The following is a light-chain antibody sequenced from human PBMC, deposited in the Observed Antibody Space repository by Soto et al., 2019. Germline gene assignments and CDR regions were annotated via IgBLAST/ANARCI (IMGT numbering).Light chain of an antibody. CDR1: ESISSW. V-gene: IGKV1-5*01. CDR3: QQYHSYPLT. Sequence: DIQMTQPPSTLSASVGDRFTIGFRASESISSWLAWYQQKPGKAPKLLIYDASNLESGVPSRFSGSESGTDFTLTISSLQPDDFATYYCQQYHSYPLTFGQGTRLEIK. J-gene: IGKJ5*01. CDR2: DAS.